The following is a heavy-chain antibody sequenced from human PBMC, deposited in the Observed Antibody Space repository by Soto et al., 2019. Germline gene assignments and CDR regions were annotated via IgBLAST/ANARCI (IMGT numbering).Heavy chain of an antibody. D-gene: IGHD3-3*01. Sequence: GASVKVSCKASGFTFTSSAVQWVRQARGQRLEWIGWIVVGSGNTNYAQKFQERVTITRDMSTSTAYMELSSLRSEDTAVYYCAGSGYYPRYYYGMDVWGQGTTVTVSS. J-gene: IGHJ6*02. V-gene: IGHV1-58*01. CDR2: IVVGSGNT. CDR3: AGSGYYPRYYYGMDV. CDR1: GFTFTSSA.